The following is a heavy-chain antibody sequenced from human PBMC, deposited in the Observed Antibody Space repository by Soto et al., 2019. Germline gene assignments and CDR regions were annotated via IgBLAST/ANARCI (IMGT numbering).Heavy chain of an antibody. CDR3: ARDFSLEVSSGYSDDYYYGMDV. J-gene: IGHJ6*02. CDR1: GYTFTSYA. Sequence: ASVKVSFKSSGYTFTSYAVHWLRQAPRQRLEWMAWINAGNGNTKYSQKFQGRVTITRDTSASTAYLELSSLRSEDTAVYFCARDFSLEVSSGYSDDYYYGMDVWGQGTTVTVSS. V-gene: IGHV1-3*01. D-gene: IGHD3-22*01. CDR2: INAGNGNT.